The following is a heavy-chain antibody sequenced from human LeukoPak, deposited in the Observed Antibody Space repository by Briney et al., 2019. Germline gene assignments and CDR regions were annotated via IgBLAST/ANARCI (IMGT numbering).Heavy chain of an antibody. J-gene: IGHJ4*02. D-gene: IGHD3-9*01. CDR3: AKEGDILTGYYNGYYFDY. CDR2: IWYDGSNK. V-gene: IGHV3-33*06. CDR1: GFTFSSYG. Sequence: PGGSLRLSCAASGFTFSSYGMHWVRQAPGKGLEWVAVIWYDGSNKYYADSVKGRFTISRDNSKNTLYLQMNSLRAEDTAVYYCAKEGDILTGYYNGYYFDYWGQGTLVTVSS.